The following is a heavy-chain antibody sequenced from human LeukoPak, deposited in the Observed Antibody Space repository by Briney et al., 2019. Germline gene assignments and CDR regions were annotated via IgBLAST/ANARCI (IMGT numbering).Heavy chain of an antibody. D-gene: IGHD3-22*01. Sequence: TSETLSLTCTVSGGSISSSSYYWGWIRQPPGKGLEWIGEINHSGSTNYNPSLKSRVTISVDTSKNQFSLKLSSVTAADTAVYYCARLGYYDSSGSNDAFDIWGQGTMVTVSS. CDR2: INHSGST. CDR3: ARLGYYDSSGSNDAFDI. J-gene: IGHJ3*02. V-gene: IGHV4-39*07. CDR1: GGSISSSSYY.